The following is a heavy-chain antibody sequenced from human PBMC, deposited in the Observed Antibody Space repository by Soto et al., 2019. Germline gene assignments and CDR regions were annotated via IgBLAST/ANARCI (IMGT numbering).Heavy chain of an antibody. Sequence: GGSLRLSCVASGFTSSDFWMSWVRQAPGKGLGWVATIKKDGTEKYYVDSVKGRFSLSRDNAKNSLYLQMNSLTAEDSAVYYCTRFRQGAYLDYWGQGSLVTVSS. CDR3: TRFRQGAYLDY. D-gene: IGHD3-16*01. V-gene: IGHV3-7*01. CDR1: GFTSSDFW. J-gene: IGHJ4*02. CDR2: IKKDGTEK.